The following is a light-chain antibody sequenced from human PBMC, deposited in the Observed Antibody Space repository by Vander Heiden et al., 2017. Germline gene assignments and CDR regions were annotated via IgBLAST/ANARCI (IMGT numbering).Light chain of an antibody. CDR3: QKYNSVPRGVT. V-gene: IGKV1-27*01. CDR1: QGIRNY. CDR2: AAS. Sequence: DIQMTPSPPPLSASVGDRVTIPCRASQGIRNYLAWYQQKPGKVPNLLIYAASTLQSGVPSRVSCSGSGTDFTLTISILRPEDVATYYCQKYNSVPRGVTFGPGTKLDIK. J-gene: IGKJ3*01.